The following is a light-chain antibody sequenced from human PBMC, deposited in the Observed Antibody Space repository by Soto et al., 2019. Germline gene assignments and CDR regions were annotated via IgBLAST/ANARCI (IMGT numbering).Light chain of an antibody. Sequence: SPGQSITISCTGTSSDVGSYNLVSWYQQHPGKTPKLIIYEVSKRPSGVSNRFSGSESGSTASLTISGLQAEDEADYYCSKERANAYVVFGGGTKVTVL. J-gene: IGLJ2*01. CDR2: EVS. CDR1: SSDVGSYNL. V-gene: IGLV2-23*02. CDR3: SKERANAYVV.